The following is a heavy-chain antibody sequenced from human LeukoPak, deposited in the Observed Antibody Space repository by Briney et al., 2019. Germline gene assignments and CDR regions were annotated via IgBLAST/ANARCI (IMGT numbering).Heavy chain of an antibody. CDR1: GVSISSYY. CDR2: IYYSGST. Sequence: KTSETLSLTCTVSGVSISSYYWSWIRQPPGKGLEWIGYIYYSGSTNYNPSLKSRVTISVDTSKNQFSLKLSSVTAADTAVYYCARLNPVAAAGLYYGMDVWGQGTTVTVSS. J-gene: IGHJ6*02. V-gene: IGHV4-59*08. D-gene: IGHD6-13*01. CDR3: ARLNPVAAAGLYYGMDV.